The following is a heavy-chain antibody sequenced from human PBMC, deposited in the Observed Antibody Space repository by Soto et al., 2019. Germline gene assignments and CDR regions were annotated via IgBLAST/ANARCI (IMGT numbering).Heavy chain of an antibody. Sequence: QVQLVQSGAEVKKPGASVKVSCKASGYTFTSYDINWVRQATGQGLEWKGWMNHNSGNTGYAHKFQGRVTLMRNTSISTVYMRLSSRRSEDTALYYCARGRLWFGALDAFDFWGHGTMVTVSA. D-gene: IGHD3-10*01. V-gene: IGHV1-8*01. CDR2: MNHNSGNT. J-gene: IGHJ3*01. CDR3: ARGRLWFGALDAFDF. CDR1: GYTFTSYD.